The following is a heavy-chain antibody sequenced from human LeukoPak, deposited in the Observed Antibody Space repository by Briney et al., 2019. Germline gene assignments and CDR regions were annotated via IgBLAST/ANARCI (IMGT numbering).Heavy chain of an antibody. V-gene: IGHV4-30-2*01. CDR1: GGSISSGGYS. J-gene: IGHJ3*02. CDR2: IYHSGST. D-gene: IGHD3-10*01. Sequence: SETLSLTCTVSGGSISSGGYSWSWIRQPPGRGLEWIGYIYHSGSTYYNPSLKSRVTISVDRSKNQFSLKLSSVTAADTAVYYCARMVGNMVRGPSTDAFDIWGQGTMVTVSS. CDR3: ARMVGNMVRGPSTDAFDI.